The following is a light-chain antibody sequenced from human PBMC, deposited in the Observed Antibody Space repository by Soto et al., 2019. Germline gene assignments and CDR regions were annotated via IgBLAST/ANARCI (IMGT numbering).Light chain of an antibody. Sequence: QSVLTQPPSVSGAPGQRVTISCTGRSSNIGAGYDVHWYLQLPGTAPKLLIYANSNRPSGVPDRFSGSKSGTSASLAITGLQAEDEADYYCQSYDTSLSVVFGGGTKLPS. CDR1: SSNIGAGYD. CDR2: ANS. J-gene: IGLJ2*01. CDR3: QSYDTSLSVV. V-gene: IGLV1-40*01.